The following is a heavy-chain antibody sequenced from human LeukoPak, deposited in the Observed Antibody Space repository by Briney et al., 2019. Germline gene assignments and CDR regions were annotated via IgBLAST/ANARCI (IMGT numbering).Heavy chain of an antibody. CDR3: ARTTVTFFFDY. D-gene: IGHD4-17*01. CDR1: GGSISSSSYS. V-gene: IGHV4-39*01. J-gene: IGHJ4*02. CDR2: IYYSGST. Sequence: SETLSLTCTVSGGSISSSSYSWGWIRQPPGKGLEWIGSIYYSGSTYYNPSLKSRVTISVDTSKNQFSLKLSSVTAADTAVYYCARTTVTFFFDYWGQGTLVTVSS.